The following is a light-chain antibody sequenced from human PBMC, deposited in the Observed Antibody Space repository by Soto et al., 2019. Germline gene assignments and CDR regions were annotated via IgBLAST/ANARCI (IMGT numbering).Light chain of an antibody. Sequence: DIQMTQSPSSLSASVGDRVTITCRASQGISNYLAWYQQKPGAVPKLLFYAASTLQSGVPSRFSGSGSGTDFTLTINSLQPEDVATYYCQKYNSAPPTFDQGTKVEIK. V-gene: IGKV1-27*01. CDR3: QKYNSAPPT. CDR1: QGISNY. J-gene: IGKJ1*01. CDR2: AAS.